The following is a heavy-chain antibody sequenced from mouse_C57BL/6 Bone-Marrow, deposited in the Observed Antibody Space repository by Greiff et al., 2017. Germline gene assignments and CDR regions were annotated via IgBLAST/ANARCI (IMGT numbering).Heavy chain of an antibody. J-gene: IGHJ3*01. CDR3: ARGTTVAAY. CDR2: IDPSDSYT. CDR1: GYTFTSYW. D-gene: IGHD1-1*01. V-gene: IGHV1-69*01. Sequence: QVQLQQPGAELVMPGASVKLSCKASGYTFTSYWMHWVKQRPGHGLEWIGEIDPSDSYTNYNQKFKGKSTLTVDKSSSTAYMQLSSLTSEDSAVYYCARGTTVAAYWGQGTLVTVAA.